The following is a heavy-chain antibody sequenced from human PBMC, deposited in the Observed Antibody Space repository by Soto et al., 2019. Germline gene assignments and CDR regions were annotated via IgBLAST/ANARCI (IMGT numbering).Heavy chain of an antibody. CDR3: ARVHVMVVAGSTFDY. CDR1: GDSISSSRYY. J-gene: IGHJ4*01. CDR2: IYYRGST. V-gene: IGHV4-39*07. Sequence: SLTCTVSGDSISSSRYYWGWVRQPPGKGLEWIGSIYYRGSTYYSPSLKSRITISVDTSNNQFSLKLTSVTAADTAVYYCARVHVMVVAGSTFDYWGHGTLVTVSS. D-gene: IGHD6-19*01.